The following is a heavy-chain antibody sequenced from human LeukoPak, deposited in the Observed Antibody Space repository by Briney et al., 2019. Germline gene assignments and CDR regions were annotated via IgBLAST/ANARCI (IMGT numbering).Heavy chain of an antibody. CDR3: ASFYCSGGSCYQYFSYYYMDV. Sequence: SETLSLTCTVSGGSISSRSYCWDWIRQPPGKGLEWIGSIYYSGSTYYNPSLQSRVTISVDTSKNQFSLKLNSVTAADTAVYYCASFYCSGGSCYQYFSYYYMDVWGKGTTVTISS. V-gene: IGHV4-39*01. D-gene: IGHD2-15*01. CDR1: GGSISSRSYC. J-gene: IGHJ6*03. CDR2: IYYSGST.